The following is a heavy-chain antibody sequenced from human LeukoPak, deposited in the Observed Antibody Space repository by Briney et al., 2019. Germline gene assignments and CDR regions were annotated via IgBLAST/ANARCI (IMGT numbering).Heavy chain of an antibody. CDR1: KIILYGNG. CDR3: ARNKINTVTTGWYFDL. J-gene: IGHJ2*01. D-gene: IGHD4-17*01. V-gene: IGHV3-21*01. CDR2: VSIGGSFI. Sequence: SLSLTCAGSKIILYGNGMDLVRQATSKEMKWVSFVSIGGSFIYYADSVKGRFTISRDDAKNSLYLEMNSLTAEDTAEYYCARNKINTVTTGWYFDLWGRGTLVSVSS.